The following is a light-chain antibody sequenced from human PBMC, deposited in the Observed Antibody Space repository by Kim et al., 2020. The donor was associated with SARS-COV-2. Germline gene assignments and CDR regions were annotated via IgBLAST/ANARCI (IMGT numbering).Light chain of an antibody. CDR2: DDS. CDR1: NIGSKS. CDR3: QVWDSSSDHSVV. Sequence: GKTARSTCGGNNIGSKSGQWYQQKPGQGPVLVVYDDSDRPSGIPERFSGSNSGNTATLTIRRVEAGDEADYYCQVWDSSSDHSVVFGGGTQLTVL. V-gene: IGLV3-21*03. J-gene: IGLJ2*01.